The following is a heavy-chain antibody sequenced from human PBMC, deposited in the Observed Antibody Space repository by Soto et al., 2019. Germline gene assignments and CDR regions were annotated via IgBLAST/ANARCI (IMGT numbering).Heavy chain of an antibody. Sequence: GESLKISCRTSGYRFTSYWIAWVHQMPGKGLEWMGIIFPSDSDTRYSPSFQGQVTISADRSTSTVFLQWASLKASDTAVYFCARKDKSGYFNWFDPWARAPWSPSPQ. CDR1: GYRFTSYW. V-gene: IGHV5-51*07. CDR2: IFPSDSDT. J-gene: IGHJ5*02. CDR3: ARKDKSGYFNWFDP. D-gene: IGHD3-22*01.